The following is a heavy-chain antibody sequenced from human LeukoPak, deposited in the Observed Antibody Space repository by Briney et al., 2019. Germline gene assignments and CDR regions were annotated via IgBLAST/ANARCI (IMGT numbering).Heavy chain of an antibody. Sequence: GASVKVSCKASGYTFTSYYMHWVRQAPGQGLEWMGIINPSGGSTSYAQKFQGRVTMTRDMSTSTVYMELSSLRSEDTAVYYCARARLLWFGERLGGFDYWGQGTLVTVSS. CDR2: INPSGGST. V-gene: IGHV1-46*01. J-gene: IGHJ4*02. D-gene: IGHD3-10*01. CDR3: ARARLLWFGERLGGFDY. CDR1: GYTFTSYY.